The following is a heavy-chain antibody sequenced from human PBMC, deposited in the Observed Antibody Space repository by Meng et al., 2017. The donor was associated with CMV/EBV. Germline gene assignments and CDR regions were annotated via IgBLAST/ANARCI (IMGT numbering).Heavy chain of an antibody. CDR2: IVVGSGNT. D-gene: IGHD6-13*01. CDR1: GFTFTSSA. CDR3: AAFPIAAAGTWGWFDP. Sequence: SAKVSCKASGFTFTSSAVQWVRQARGQRLEWIGWIVVGSGNTNYAQKFQERVTITRDMSTSTAYMELSSLRSEDTAVYYCAAFPIAAAGTWGWFDPWGQGTPVTVSS. J-gene: IGHJ5*02. V-gene: IGHV1-58*01.